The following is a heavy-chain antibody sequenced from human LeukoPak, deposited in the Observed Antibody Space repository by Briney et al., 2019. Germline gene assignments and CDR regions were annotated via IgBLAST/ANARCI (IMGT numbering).Heavy chain of an antibody. CDR3: ARVFWSGYYGIDY. D-gene: IGHD3-3*01. V-gene: IGHV4-34*01. CDR1: GGSFSGYY. J-gene: IGHJ4*02. Sequence: PSETLSLTCAVYGGSFSGYYWSLIRQPPGKGLEWIGEINHSGSTNYNPSLKSRVTISVDTSKNQFSLKLSSVTAADTAVYYCARVFWSGYYGIDYWGQGTLVTVSS. CDR2: INHSGST.